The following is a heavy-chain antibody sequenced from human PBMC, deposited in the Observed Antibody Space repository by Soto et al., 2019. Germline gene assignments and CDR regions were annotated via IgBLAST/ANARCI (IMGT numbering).Heavy chain of an antibody. CDR1: GFTFSSFW. J-gene: IGHJ4*02. D-gene: IGHD3-10*01. CDR3: TSDRYPRFYHGSGSYPYY. Sequence: GGSLRLSCAASGFTFSSFWMGLVRQAPGKGLEWVANIKTDGSETHYVDSVKGRFTISRDNPKTSLFLQMNGLGVEDTAVYFCTSDRYPRFYHGSGSYPYYWGQGTPVTVSS. CDR2: IKTDGSET. V-gene: IGHV3-7*03.